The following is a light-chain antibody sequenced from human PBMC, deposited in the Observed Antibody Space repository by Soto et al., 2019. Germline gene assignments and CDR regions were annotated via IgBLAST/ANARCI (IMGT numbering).Light chain of an antibody. J-gene: IGKJ5*01. V-gene: IGKV1-9*01. CDR1: QGISSY. Sequence: DIQLTQSPSFLSASVGDRVTITCRASQGISSYLAWFQQKPGRAPNLLIYGASTLQSGVPSRFSGSGSETDFTLTISNLQPEDFATYYCQQLNAYPLTFGQGTRLEIK. CDR2: GAS. CDR3: QQLNAYPLT.